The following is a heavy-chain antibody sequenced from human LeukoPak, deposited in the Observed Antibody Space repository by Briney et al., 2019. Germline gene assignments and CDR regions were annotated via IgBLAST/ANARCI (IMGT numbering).Heavy chain of an antibody. D-gene: IGHD3-16*02. CDR2: ISGSGDNT. CDR3: TRDRVSSSY. CDR1: GFTFSSFV. Sequence: GGSLRLSCAASGFTFSSFVMSWVRQAPGKGLEWVSAISGSGDNTYYADFVKGRFTISRDNSKNTLYLQMNSLRAEDTAVYYCTRDRVSSSYWGQGTLVFVSS. J-gene: IGHJ4*02. V-gene: IGHV3-23*01.